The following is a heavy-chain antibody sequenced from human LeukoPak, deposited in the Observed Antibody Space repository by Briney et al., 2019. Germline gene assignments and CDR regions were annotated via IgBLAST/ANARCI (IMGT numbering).Heavy chain of an antibody. CDR1: GYTFTTYA. CDR3: AKDLEKTTVTTGPDY. J-gene: IGHJ4*02. Sequence: GASVKVSCKASGYTFTTYAMNWVRQAPGQGLEWMGWINTNTGNPTYAQGFTGRFVFSLDTSVSTAYLRISSLRAEDTAVYYCAKDLEKTTVTTGPDYWGQGTLVTVSS. D-gene: IGHD4-17*01. CDR2: INTNTGNP. V-gene: IGHV7-4-1*02.